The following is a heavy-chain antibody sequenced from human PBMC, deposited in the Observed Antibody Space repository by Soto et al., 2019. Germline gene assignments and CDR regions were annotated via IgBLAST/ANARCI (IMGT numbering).Heavy chain of an antibody. Sequence: SETLSLTCTVSGGSISSYYWSWIRQPPGKGLEWIGYIYYSGSTNYNPSLKSRVTISVDTSKNQFSLKLSSVTAADTAVYYCARGYCSSTSCYNFDYWGQGTLVTVSS. V-gene: IGHV4-59*01. J-gene: IGHJ4*02. CDR2: IYYSGST. CDR3: ARGYCSSTSCYNFDY. CDR1: GGSISSYY. D-gene: IGHD2-2*02.